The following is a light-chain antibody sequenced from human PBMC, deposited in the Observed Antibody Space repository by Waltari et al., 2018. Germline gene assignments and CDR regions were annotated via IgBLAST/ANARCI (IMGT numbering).Light chain of an antibody. Sequence: DIQMTQSPSSLSASVGDRVTITCRASQSISSYLNWYQQKPGKAPKPLFDAAASLQSGVPSRFSGSGAGTDFTLTISSLQPEDFATYYCQQSYSTPPTFGQGTKLEIK. V-gene: IGKV1-39*01. J-gene: IGKJ2*01. CDR3: QQSYSTPPT. CDR2: AAA. CDR1: QSISSY.